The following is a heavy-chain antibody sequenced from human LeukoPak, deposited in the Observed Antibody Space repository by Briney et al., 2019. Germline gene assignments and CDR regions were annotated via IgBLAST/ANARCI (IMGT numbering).Heavy chain of an antibody. Sequence: SETLSLTCTVSGGSISSYYWSWIRQPPGKGLEWIGYIYYSGSTNYNPSLKSRVTMSVDTSKNQFSLKLSSVTAADTAVYYCARGGYYYGSGSYYFFMDVWGKGTTVTISS. V-gene: IGHV4-59*12. CDR3: ARGGYYYGSGSYYFFMDV. J-gene: IGHJ6*03. CDR2: IYYSGST. CDR1: GGSISSYY. D-gene: IGHD3-10*01.